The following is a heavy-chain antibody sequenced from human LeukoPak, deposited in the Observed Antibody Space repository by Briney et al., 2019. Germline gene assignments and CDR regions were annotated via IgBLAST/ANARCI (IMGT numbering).Heavy chain of an antibody. J-gene: IGHJ5*02. V-gene: IGHV1-69*05. CDR2: IMPLFGTA. Sequence: ASVKVSCKTPGGTFNNSAISWVRQAPGQGLEWLGGIMPLFGTAGYAQKFQGRVTITKDESTRTVYLELTSLTSDDTAVYYCARDVHGDYGSGWFDPWGQGTLVSVSS. CDR1: GGTFNNSA. D-gene: IGHD4-17*01. CDR3: ARDVHGDYGSGWFDP.